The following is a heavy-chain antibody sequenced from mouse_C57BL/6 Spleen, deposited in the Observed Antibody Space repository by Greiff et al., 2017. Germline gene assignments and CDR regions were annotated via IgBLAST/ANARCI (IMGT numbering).Heavy chain of an antibody. CDR3: ARPCTTVVEDYAMDY. J-gene: IGHJ4*01. CDR1: GYTFTSYT. D-gene: IGHD1-1*01. V-gene: IGHV1-4*01. Sequence: QVQLQQSGAELARPGASVKMSCKASGYTFTSYTMHWVKQRPGQGLEWIGYINPSSGYTKYNQKFKDKATLTADKSSSTAYMQLSSLTSEDSAVYYCARPCTTVVEDYAMDYWGQGTSVTVSS. CDR2: INPSSGYT.